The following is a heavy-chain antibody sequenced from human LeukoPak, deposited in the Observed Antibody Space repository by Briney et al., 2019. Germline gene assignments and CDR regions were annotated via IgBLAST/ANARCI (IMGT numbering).Heavy chain of an antibody. J-gene: IGHJ4*02. D-gene: IGHD7-27*01. V-gene: IGHV4-59*01. CDR2: VYSSGSR. CDR3: ARNYNWGLSYFGP. CDR1: GGSISTYY. Sequence: PSETLSLTCSVAGGSISTYYWNWIRQPPGKGLEWIGYVYSSGSRNFNPSLKSRVTLSVDTSKNQFSLKLSSVTAADTAVYYWARNYNWGLSYFGPWGQGNRVTVPS.